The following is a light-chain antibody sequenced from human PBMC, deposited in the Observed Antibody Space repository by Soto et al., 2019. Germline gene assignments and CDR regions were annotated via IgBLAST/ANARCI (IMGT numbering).Light chain of an antibody. CDR1: SSDVGGYNY. Sequence: QSALTQPASVSGSPGQSITISCTGTSSDVGGYNYVSWYQQHPGKAPKVMIYNVSNRPSGVSNRFSGSKSGNTASLTISGLQAEDEADYYCSSHTSISTVVFGGGTKLTVL. J-gene: IGLJ2*01. CDR2: NVS. V-gene: IGLV2-14*03. CDR3: SSHTSISTVV.